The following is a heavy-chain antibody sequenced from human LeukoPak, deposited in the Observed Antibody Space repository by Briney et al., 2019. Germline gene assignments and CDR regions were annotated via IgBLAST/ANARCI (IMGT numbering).Heavy chain of an antibody. CDR2: IRYDGSNK. J-gene: IGHJ6*03. Sequence: TGGSLRLSCAASGFTFSSYGMHWVRQAPGKGLEWVAFIRYDGSNKYYADSVKGRFTISRDNSKNTLYLQMNSLRAEDTAVYYCAKVSSSWYPTLVSYYYYYMDVWGKGTTVTISS. D-gene: IGHD6-13*01. CDR3: AKVSSSWYPTLVSYYYYYMDV. V-gene: IGHV3-30*02. CDR1: GFTFSSYG.